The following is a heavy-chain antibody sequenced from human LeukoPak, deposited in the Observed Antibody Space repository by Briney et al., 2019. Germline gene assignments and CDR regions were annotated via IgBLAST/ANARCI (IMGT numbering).Heavy chain of an antibody. V-gene: IGHV4-30-4*01. Sequence: SETLSLTCTVSGGSISSGDYYWSWLRQPPGKGLEWIGYIYYSGSTYYNPSLKSRVTISVDTSKNQFSLKLSSVTAADTAVYYCARGGGYCSGGSCFGSPFDPWGQGTLVTVSS. D-gene: IGHD2-15*01. CDR1: GGSISSGDYY. CDR3: ARGGGYCSGGSCFGSPFDP. CDR2: IYYSGST. J-gene: IGHJ5*02.